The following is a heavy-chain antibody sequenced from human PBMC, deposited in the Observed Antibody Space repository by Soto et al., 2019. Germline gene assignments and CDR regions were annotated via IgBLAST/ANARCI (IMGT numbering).Heavy chain of an antibody. CDR3: AKQLSRGVATPKKYYYYGMDV. J-gene: IGHJ6*02. Sequence: GSLRLSCAASGFTFSSYGMHWVRQAPGKGLEWVAVISYDGSNKYYADSVKGRFTISRDNSKNTLYLQMNSLRAEDTAVYYCAKQLSRGVATPKKYYYYGMDVWGQGTTVTVS. V-gene: IGHV3-30*18. CDR1: GFTFSSYG. CDR2: ISYDGSNK. D-gene: IGHD2-15*01.